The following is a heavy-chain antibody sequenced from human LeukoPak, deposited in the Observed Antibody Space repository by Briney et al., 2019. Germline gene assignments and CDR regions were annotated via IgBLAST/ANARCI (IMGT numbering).Heavy chain of an antibody. CDR1: GYTFTAYF. D-gene: IGHD2-2*01. J-gene: IGHJ4*02. Sequence: ASVKVSCKASGYTFTAYFMHWVRQVPGQGLEWMGRINPNSGGKDYAQNFQGRVTMTRDTSISTAYMELTRLRSDDTAVYFCAREGSTSSRFLPLDSWGQGTLVTVSS. V-gene: IGHV1-2*06. CDR3: AREGSTSSRFLPLDS. CDR2: INPNSGGK.